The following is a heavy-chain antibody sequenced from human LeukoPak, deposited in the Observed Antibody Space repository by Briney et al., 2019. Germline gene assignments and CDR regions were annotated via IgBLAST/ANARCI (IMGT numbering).Heavy chain of an antibody. J-gene: IGHJ6*03. Sequence: SGGSLRLSCAASGFTFNNYAMSWVRQAPGKGLEWVSSISSRSSYIYQTDSVRGRFTISRDNAKNSLYLQMNSLRAEDTAVYYCGQSYYMDVWGKGTTVTVSS. CDR2: ISSRSSYI. V-gene: IGHV3-21*01. CDR1: GFTFNNYA. CDR3: GQSYYMDV.